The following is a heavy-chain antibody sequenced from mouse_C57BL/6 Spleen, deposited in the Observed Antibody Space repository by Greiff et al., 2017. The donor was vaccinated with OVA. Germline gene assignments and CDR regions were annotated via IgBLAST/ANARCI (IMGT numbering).Heavy chain of an antibody. CDR3: ARDSSGVRGYAMDY. D-gene: IGHD3-2*02. Sequence: QVQLQQPGAELVKPGASVKMSCKASGYTFTSYWITWVKQRPGQGLEWIGDIYPGSGSTNYNEKFKSKATLTVDTSSSTAYMQLSSLTSEDSAVYYCARDSSGVRGYAMDYWGQGTSVTVSS. V-gene: IGHV1-55*01. J-gene: IGHJ4*01. CDR2: IYPGSGST. CDR1: GYTFTSYW.